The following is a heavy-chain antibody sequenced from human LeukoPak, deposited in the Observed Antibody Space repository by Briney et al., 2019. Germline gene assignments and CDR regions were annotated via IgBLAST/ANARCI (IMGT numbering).Heavy chain of an antibody. V-gene: IGHV4-4*07. J-gene: IGHJ4*02. Sequence: SETLSLTCTVSGGSISSYYWSWIRQPAGKGLEWIGRFYSGGSADYNPSLKSRVTMSVDTSKNQFSLKLSSVTAADTAVYYCARLDYFYDSSRYSWYFDYWGQGALVTVSS. CDR1: GGSISSYY. CDR3: ARLDYFYDSSRYSWYFDY. CDR2: FYSGGSA. D-gene: IGHD3-22*01.